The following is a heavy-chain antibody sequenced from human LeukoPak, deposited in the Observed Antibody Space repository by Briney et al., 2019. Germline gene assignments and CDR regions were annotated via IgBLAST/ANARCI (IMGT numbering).Heavy chain of an antibody. Sequence: GGSLRLSCAASGFTFSSYSMNWVLQAPGKGLKWVSSISSSSSYIYYADSVKGRFTISRDNAKNSLYLQMNSLRAEDTAVYYCARDAHYDFWSGYYSTWPLGYWGQGTLVTVSS. CDR1: GFTFSSYS. V-gene: IGHV3-21*01. CDR3: ARDAHYDFWSGYYSTWPLGY. CDR2: ISSSSSYI. J-gene: IGHJ4*02. D-gene: IGHD3-3*01.